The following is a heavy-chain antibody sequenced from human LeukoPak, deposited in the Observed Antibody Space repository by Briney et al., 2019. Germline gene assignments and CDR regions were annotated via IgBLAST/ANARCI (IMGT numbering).Heavy chain of an antibody. D-gene: IGHD1-26*01. CDR1: GDSISSDIYS. CDR3: ARLYSGSYYERDY. CDR2: IYYGGST. Sequence: SETLSLTCTVSGDSISSDIYSWGWIHQPPGKGLEWIGTIYYGGSTYYNPSLKSRVTTSVDTSKNQFSLRLSSVTAADTAVYYCARLYSGSYYERDYWGQGTLVTVSS. J-gene: IGHJ4*02. V-gene: IGHV4-39*01.